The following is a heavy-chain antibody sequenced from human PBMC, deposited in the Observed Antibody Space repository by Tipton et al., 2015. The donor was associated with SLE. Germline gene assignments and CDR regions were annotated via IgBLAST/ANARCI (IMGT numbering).Heavy chain of an antibody. CDR3: ARSGEQGKAFDI. CDR1: GGSISSSSYY. J-gene: IGHJ3*02. CDR2: IYYSGST. Sequence: LSLTCTVSGGSISSSSYYWGWIRQPPGKGLEWIGSIYYSGSTYYNPSLKSRVTISVDTSKNQFSLKLSSVTAADTAVYYCARSGEQGKAFDIWGQGTMVTVSS. V-gene: IGHV4-39*01.